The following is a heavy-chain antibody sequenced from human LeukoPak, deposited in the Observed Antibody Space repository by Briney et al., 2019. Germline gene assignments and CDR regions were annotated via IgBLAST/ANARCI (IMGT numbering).Heavy chain of an antibody. CDR3: ARDRPVATGYFDY. D-gene: IGHD5-12*01. CDR1: GFTVSSNY. CDR2: IYSGGST. Sequence: PGRSLRLSCAASGFTVSSNYMSWVRQAPGKGLEWVSVIYSGGSTYYADSVKGRFTISRDNSKNTLYLQMNSLRAEDTAVYYCARDRPVATGYFDYWGQGTLVTVSS. V-gene: IGHV3-66*01. J-gene: IGHJ4*02.